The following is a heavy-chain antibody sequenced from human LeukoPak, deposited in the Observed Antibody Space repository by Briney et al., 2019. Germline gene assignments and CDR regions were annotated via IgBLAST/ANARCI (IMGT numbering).Heavy chain of an antibody. D-gene: IGHD2-2*01. CDR1: GGTFSSYA. CDR3: ARGVVPAATHNWFDP. J-gene: IGHJ5*02. V-gene: IGHV1-69*13. CDR2: IIPIFGTA. Sequence: GASVKVSCKASGGTFSSYAISWVRQAPGQGLEWMGGIIPIFGTANYAQKFQGRVTITADESTSTAYMELSSLRSADTAVYYCARGVVPAATHNWFDPWGQGTLVTVSS.